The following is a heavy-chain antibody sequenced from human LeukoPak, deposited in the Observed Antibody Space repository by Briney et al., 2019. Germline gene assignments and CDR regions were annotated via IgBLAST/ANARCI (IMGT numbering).Heavy chain of an antibody. D-gene: IGHD5-18*01. CDR1: GFKFSDHY. CDR3: AKGGGTSYGYIPY. V-gene: IGHV3-72*01. Sequence: GGSQRLSCAASGFKFSDHYIDWVRQAPGKGLEWVGRSRNKASSYTTEYAASVEGRFTISRDVSESSLYLQMNSLRADDTAVYYCAKGGGTSYGYIPYWGQGSLVTVSS. J-gene: IGHJ4*02. CDR2: SRNKASSYTT.